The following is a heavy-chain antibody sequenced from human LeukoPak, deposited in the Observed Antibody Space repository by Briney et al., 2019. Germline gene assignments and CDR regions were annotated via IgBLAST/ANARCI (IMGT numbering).Heavy chain of an antibody. J-gene: IGHJ4*01. CDR3: GRGLKTSSWHWDD. CDR1: VFTFSSYS. CDR2: ISSSSSYI. Sequence: PGWSLRLSRAASVFTFSSYSMNGVRQARWKGLEWVSSISSSSSYIYYADSEKGRFTMSRDNGTRSLDLQMNSLRAEDTAVYYYGRGLKTSSWHWDDWGHGNLVPVSS. D-gene: IGHD6-13*01. V-gene: IGHV3-21*01.